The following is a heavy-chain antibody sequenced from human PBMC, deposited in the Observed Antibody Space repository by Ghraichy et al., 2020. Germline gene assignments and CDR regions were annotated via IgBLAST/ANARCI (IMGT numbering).Heavy chain of an antibody. CDR1: GGSISSGSYY. CDR3: ARGPYSSSL. D-gene: IGHD6-6*01. Sequence: TLSLTCTVSGGSISSGSYYWSWIRQPAGKGLEWIGRIYTSGSTNYNPSLKSRVTISVDTSKNQFSLKLSSVTAADTAVYYCARGPYSSSLWGRGTLVTVSS. V-gene: IGHV4-61*02. CDR2: IYTSGST. J-gene: IGHJ2*01.